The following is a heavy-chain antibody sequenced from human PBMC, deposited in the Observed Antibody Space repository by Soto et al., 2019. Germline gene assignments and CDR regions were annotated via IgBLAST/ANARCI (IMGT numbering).Heavy chain of an antibody. CDR3: ARLRIATNNYKWFDP. J-gene: IGHJ5*02. CDR2: IYVTGAV. D-gene: IGHD2-21*01. CDR1: GAALKSGNYY. Sequence: PSETLSLTCSVSGAALKSGNYYWSWIRQVPGKGLEWIGHIYVTGAVDYNPSLRDRITISQDTSERQFSLNLRLVTAADTAVYYCARLRIATNNYKWFDPWGQGTLVTVYS. V-gene: IGHV4-31*03.